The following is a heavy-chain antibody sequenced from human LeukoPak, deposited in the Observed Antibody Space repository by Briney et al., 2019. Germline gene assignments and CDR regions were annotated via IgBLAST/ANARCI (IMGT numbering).Heavy chain of an antibody. Sequence: GGSLRLACAASGFTFSNAWMSWVRQARGKGLEWVGRIKRKADGGTKDYAAPVKGIFTISIDHSNNTLYLQMNSLKPEDTAVYYCTTGEVVVVPAACRYSGGDCKHDYWGQGTLVTVSS. V-gene: IGHV3-15*01. CDR1: GFTFSNAW. J-gene: IGHJ4*02. CDR2: IKRKADGGTK. CDR3: TTGEVVVVPAACRYSGGDCKHDY. D-gene: IGHD2-2*01.